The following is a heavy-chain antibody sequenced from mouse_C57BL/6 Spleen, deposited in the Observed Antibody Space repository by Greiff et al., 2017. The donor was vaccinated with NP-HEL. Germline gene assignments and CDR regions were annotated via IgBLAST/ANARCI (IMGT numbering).Heavy chain of an antibody. V-gene: IGHV1-64*01. J-gene: IGHJ2*01. CDR2: IHPNSGST. CDR1: GYTFTSYW. Sequence: QVQLKESGAELVKPGASVKLSCKASGYTFTSYWMHWVKQRPGQGLEWIGMIHPNSGSTNYNAKFKSKATLTVDKSSSTAYMQLSSLTSEDSAVYYCARDYYGSSFWGQGTTLTVSS. D-gene: IGHD1-1*01. CDR3: ARDYYGSSF.